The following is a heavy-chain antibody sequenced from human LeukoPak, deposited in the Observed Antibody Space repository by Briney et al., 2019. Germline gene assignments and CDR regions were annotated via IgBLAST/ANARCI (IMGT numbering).Heavy chain of an antibody. Sequence: GGSLRLFCAASGFSIRSYYLSWVRQAPGKGLEWGSGDSYDCGRTFHVDSVKSRVTISRDISKNPVYLQINSLRAEDTAIYYCAKGRIVGATSFDYWGQGTLVTVSS. V-gene: IGHV3-23*01. CDR3: AKGRIVGATSFDY. D-gene: IGHD1-26*01. J-gene: IGHJ4*02. CDR2: DSYDCGRT. CDR1: GFSIRSYY.